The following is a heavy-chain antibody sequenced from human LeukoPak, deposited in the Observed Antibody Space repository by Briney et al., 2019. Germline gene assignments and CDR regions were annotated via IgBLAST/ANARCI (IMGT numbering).Heavy chain of an antibody. CDR3: ARDPFYSGYDTEWTGY. D-gene: IGHD5-12*01. V-gene: IGHV1-18*01. J-gene: IGHJ4*02. CDR1: GYTFTSYG. Sequence: PVASVKVSCKASGYTFTSYGISWVRQAPGQGLEWMGWISAYNGNTNYAQKLQGRVTMTTDTSTSTAYMELRSLRSDDTAVYYCARDPFYSGYDTEWTGYWGQGTLVTVSS. CDR2: ISAYNGNT.